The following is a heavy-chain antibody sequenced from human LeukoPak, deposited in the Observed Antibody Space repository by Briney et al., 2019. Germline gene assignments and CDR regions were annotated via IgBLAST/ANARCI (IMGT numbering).Heavy chain of an antibody. Sequence: PSETLSLTCAVSDYSISSGYYWGWIRQPPGKGLEWIGSMYRSGNTYYNASLKSRVTISLGTSKNHFSLKLDSVTAADTAVYYCARLDTDYYFDYWGQGTLVTVSS. CDR3: ARLDTDYYFDY. CDR1: DYSISSGYY. J-gene: IGHJ4*02. V-gene: IGHV4-38-2*01. D-gene: IGHD2-2*02. CDR2: MYRSGNT.